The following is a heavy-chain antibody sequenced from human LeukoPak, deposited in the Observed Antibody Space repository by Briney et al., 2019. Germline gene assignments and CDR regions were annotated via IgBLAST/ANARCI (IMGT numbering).Heavy chain of an antibody. CDR1: GLTVITND. CDR3: VTLLRRQFDY. V-gene: IGHV3-7*01. Sequence: GGSLRLSCAASGLTVITNDMTWVRQAPGKGLEWVANIKQDGRETYYGDSVKGRFTISRDNAKNSLYLQMNSLRAEDTAVYYCVTLLRRQFDYWGQGTLVTVSS. J-gene: IGHJ4*02. CDR2: IKQDGRET.